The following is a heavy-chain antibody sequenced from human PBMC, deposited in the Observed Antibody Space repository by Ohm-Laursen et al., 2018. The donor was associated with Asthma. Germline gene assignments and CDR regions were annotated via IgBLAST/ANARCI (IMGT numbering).Heavy chain of an antibody. CDR1: GFTFSSYA. D-gene: IGHD3-16*01. V-gene: IGHV3-48*01. J-gene: IGHJ6*02. Sequence: SLRLSCSASGFTFSSYAMHWVRQAPGKGLEWVSYISSSSSTIYYADSVKGRFTISRDNAKNSLYLQMNNLRAEDAAIYYCAREWGGMDVWGPGTTVTVSS. CDR3: AREWGGMDV. CDR2: ISSSSSTI.